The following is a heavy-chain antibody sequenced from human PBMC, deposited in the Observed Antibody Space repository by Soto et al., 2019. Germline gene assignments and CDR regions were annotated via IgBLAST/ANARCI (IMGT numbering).Heavy chain of an antibody. V-gene: IGHV3-7*01. CDR1: GFTFSSYW. J-gene: IGHJ4*02. Sequence: GGSLRLSCAASGFTFSSYWMSWVRQAPGKGLEWVANIKQDGSEKYYVDSVKGRFTISRDNAKNSLYLQMNSLRAEDTAVYYCASLYDFWSGYYPDWGQGTLVTVSS. D-gene: IGHD3-3*01. CDR3: ASLYDFWSGYYPD. CDR2: IKQDGSEK.